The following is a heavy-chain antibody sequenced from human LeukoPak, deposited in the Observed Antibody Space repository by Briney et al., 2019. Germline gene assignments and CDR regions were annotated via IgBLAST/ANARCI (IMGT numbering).Heavy chain of an antibody. CDR3: ARDPMAGTFRAFDI. CDR2: IYSRGST. CDR1: GGSISSYY. D-gene: IGHD6-19*01. Sequence: PSETLSLTCTVSGGSISSYYWSWMRQPAGKGLEWIGRIYSRGSTNYNPSLQSRVTMSVDTSKNQISLRLNSVTAADTAVYYCARDPMAGTFRAFDIWGQGTMVPVSS. V-gene: IGHV4-4*07. J-gene: IGHJ3*02.